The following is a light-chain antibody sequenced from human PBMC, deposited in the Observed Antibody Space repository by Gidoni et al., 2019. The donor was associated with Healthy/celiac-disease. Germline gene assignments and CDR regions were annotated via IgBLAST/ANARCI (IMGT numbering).Light chain of an antibody. J-gene: IGKJ2*01. CDR1: QSVSSIF. CDR3: QHYGSSPMYT. V-gene: IGKV3-20*01. CDR2: GAS. Sequence: EIVLTQSTGTLSLSPGERATLSCRASQSVSSIFLAWYQLKPGQAPRLLLYGASSRAHFIPYMFSCSWSWTVFSRPIRRLCPEHFAVYFWQHYGSSPMYTFXXXTKLEIK.